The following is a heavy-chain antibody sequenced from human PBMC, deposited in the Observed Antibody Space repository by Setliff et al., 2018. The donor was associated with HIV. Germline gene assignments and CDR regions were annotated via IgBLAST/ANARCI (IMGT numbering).Heavy chain of an antibody. Sequence: SETLSLTCTVSGVSISDYYWSWIRQPPGKGLEWIGYIYFSGSTNYNPSLKSRVTMSLDTSKSQFSLKLSSVTAADTAVYYCARDRVHNPSYNFWSGPTNYYYYMDVWGKGTTVTV. D-gene: IGHD3-3*01. CDR1: GVSISDYY. V-gene: IGHV4-59*13. CDR3: ARDRVHNPSYNFWSGPTNYYYYMDV. CDR2: IYFSGST. J-gene: IGHJ6*03.